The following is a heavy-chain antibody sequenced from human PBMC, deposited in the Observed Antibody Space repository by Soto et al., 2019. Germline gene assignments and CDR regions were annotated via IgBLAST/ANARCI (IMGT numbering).Heavy chain of an antibody. CDR1: GGSISSSNYY. CDR3: ARLPGGGGVLHYFYMDV. D-gene: IGHD3-16*01. CDR2: IYYSGST. V-gene: IGHV4-39*01. J-gene: IGHJ6*03. Sequence: SETLSLTCTVSGGSISSSNYYWGWIRQPPGKGLEWIGSIYYSGSTYYNPSLKSRVTISVDTSKNQFSLKLSSVTAADTAVFYCARLPGGGGVLHYFYMDVWGKGTTVTVSS.